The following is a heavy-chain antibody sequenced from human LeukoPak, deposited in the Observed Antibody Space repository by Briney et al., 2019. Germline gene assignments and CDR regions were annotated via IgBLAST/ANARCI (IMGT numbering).Heavy chain of an antibody. D-gene: IGHD2-2*01. CDR2: IKQDGSEK. CDR3: ARAGGFFPAAPYYYYYMDV. Sequence: PGGSLRLSCAASGFTFSSYWMSWVRQAPGKGLERVAHIKQDGSEKSYVDSVKGRFTISRDNAKNSLYLQMNSLRAEDTAVYYCARAGGFFPAAPYYYYYMDVWGKGTTVTVSS. CDR1: GFTFSSYW. J-gene: IGHJ6*03. V-gene: IGHV3-7*01.